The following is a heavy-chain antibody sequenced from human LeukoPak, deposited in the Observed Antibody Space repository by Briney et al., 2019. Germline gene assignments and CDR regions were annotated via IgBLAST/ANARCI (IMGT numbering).Heavy chain of an antibody. CDR2: INHSGST. D-gene: IGHD3-22*01. CDR1: GGSFSGYY. Sequence: SETLSLACAVYGGSFSGYYWSWIRQPPGKGLEWIGEINHSGSTNYNPSLKSRVTISVDTSKNQFSLKLSSVTAADTAVYFCARGPYSYDSSGAFDIWGQGTMVTVSS. V-gene: IGHV4-34*01. CDR3: ARGPYSYDSSGAFDI. J-gene: IGHJ3*02.